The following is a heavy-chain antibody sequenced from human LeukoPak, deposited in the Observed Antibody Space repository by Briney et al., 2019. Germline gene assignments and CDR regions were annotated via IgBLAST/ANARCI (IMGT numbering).Heavy chain of an antibody. CDR2: IYYSGST. J-gene: IGHJ4*02. CDR3: ARTRYDILTGYYKGTLFDY. D-gene: IGHD3-9*01. V-gene: IGHV4-59*01. CDR1: GGSNSSYY. Sequence: SETLSLTCTVSGGSNSSYYWSWIRQPPGKGLEWIGYIYYSGSTNYNPSLESRVTISVDTSKNQFSLKLSSVTAADTAVYYCARTRYDILTGYYKGTLFDYWGQGTLVTVSS.